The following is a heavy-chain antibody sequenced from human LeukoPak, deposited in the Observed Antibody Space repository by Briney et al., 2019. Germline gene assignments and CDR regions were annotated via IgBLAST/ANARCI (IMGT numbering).Heavy chain of an antibody. Sequence: PGGSLRLSCAVSGFTFSSYEMEWVRQAPGKGLEWVSHISTSGSTIHYADSVKRRFTISRDNAKHSLFLQMNRLRAEDTAVYYCARLAVVTTDGMDVWGQGTTVTVS. CDR3: ARLAVVTTDGMDV. CDR2: ISTSGSTI. V-gene: IGHV3-48*03. CDR1: GFTFSSYE. J-gene: IGHJ6*02. D-gene: IGHD2-21*02.